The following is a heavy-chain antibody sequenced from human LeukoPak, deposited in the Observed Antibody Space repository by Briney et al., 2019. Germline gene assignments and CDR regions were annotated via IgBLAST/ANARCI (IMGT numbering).Heavy chain of an antibody. CDR1: GGSISSYY. J-gene: IGHJ4*02. CDR3: ARDQYGDYANDY. D-gene: IGHD4-17*01. CDR2: ISSNGDYI. Sequence: ETLSLTCTVSGGSISSYYWNWVRQAPGKGLEWVSSISSNGDYIYYADSLKGRFTISRDNAKNSLYLQMNSLRAEDTAVYYCARDQYGDYANDYWGQGTLVTVSS. V-gene: IGHV3-21*01.